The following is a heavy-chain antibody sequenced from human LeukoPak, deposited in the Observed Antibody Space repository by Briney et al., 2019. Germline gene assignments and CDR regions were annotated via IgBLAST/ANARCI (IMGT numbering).Heavy chain of an antibody. CDR3: AKDHRYGSGSYPSS. Sequence: GGSLRLSCAASGFTFSSYGMHWVRQAPGKGLEWMAVISYDGSNKYYADSVKGRFTISRDNSKNTLYLQMNSLRAEDTAVYYCAKDHRYGSGSYPSSWGQGTLVTVSS. D-gene: IGHD3-10*01. CDR1: GFTFSSYG. J-gene: IGHJ5*02. CDR2: ISYDGSNK. V-gene: IGHV3-30*18.